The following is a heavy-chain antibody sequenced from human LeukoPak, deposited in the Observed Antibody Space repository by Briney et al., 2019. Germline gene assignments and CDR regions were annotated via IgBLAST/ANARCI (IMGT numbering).Heavy chain of an antibody. V-gene: IGHV3-33*01. J-gene: IGHJ4*02. CDR2: IWYDGSNK. CDR1: GFTFSSYG. D-gene: IGHD2-2*01. CDR3: ARDADIVVVPAPLDY. Sequence: GGSLRLSCAASGFTFSSYGMHWVRQAPGKGLEWVAAIWYDGSNKYYADSVKGRFTISRDNSKNTLYLQMNSLRAEDTAVYYCARDADIVVVPAPLDYWGQGTLVTVSS.